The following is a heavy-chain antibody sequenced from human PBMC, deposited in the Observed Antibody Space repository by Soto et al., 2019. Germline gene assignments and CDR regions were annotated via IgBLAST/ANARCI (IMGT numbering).Heavy chain of an antibody. CDR2: IIPIFGTA. CDR1: GVTFRSYA. V-gene: IGHV1-69*06. CDR3: ARDSYSNFQFDP. D-gene: IGHD4-4*01. Sequence: SVKVCCKASGVTFRSYAISWVRQAPGQGLEWMGGIIPIFGTANYAQKFQGRVTITADKSTSTAYMELSSLRSEDTAVYYCARDSYSNFQFDPWGQGTLVTVSS. J-gene: IGHJ5*02.